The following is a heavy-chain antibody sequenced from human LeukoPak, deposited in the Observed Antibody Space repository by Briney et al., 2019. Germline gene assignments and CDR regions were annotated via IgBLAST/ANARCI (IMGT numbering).Heavy chain of an antibody. CDR2: ISGSGGGT. CDR3: ARGSYMDV. J-gene: IGHJ6*03. Sequence: VESLRLSCAASGFTYSSYAMSWVRQAPGKGLEWVSGISGSGGGTYYADSVKGRFTISRDNSKNTLYLQMNSLRAEDTAVYYCARGSYMDVWGKGTTVTVSS. V-gene: IGHV3-23*01. CDR1: GFTYSSYA.